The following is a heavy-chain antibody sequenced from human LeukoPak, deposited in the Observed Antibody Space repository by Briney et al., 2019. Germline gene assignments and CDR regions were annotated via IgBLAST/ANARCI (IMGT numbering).Heavy chain of an antibody. Sequence: GGALRLSCVASRFTPSSYVMSGVRPAPARGRGWVSPVCGSGGRTYYLDTLRGRSTISRDTAKNTLYLQMNSVRAEDTAVCYVARESGYEPDAFDIWGEGTMVTVSS. CDR3: ARESGYEPDAFDI. CDR2: VCGSGGRT. CDR1: RFTPSSYV. D-gene: IGHD5-12*01. J-gene: IGHJ3*02. V-gene: IGHV3-23*01.